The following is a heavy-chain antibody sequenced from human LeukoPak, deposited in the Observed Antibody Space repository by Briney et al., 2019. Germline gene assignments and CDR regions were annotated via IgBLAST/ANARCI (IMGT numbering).Heavy chain of an antibody. V-gene: IGHV4-34*01. CDR2: INHSGST. D-gene: IGHD2-15*01. Sequence: SETLSLTCAVYGGSLSGYYWSWIRQPPGKGLEWIGEINHSGSTNYNPSLKSRATISVDTPKNQFALKLSSVTAADTAVYYCARGGYSDYWGQGTLVTVSS. CDR1: GGSLSGYY. J-gene: IGHJ4*02. CDR3: ARGGYSDY.